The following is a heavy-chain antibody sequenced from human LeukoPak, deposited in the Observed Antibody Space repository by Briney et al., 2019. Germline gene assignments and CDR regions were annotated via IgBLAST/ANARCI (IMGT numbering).Heavy chain of an antibody. CDR1: GSTFSSYD. J-gene: IGHJ4*02. CDR2: ISHDGSNK. CDR3: ARDIVPPGIFWEF. Sequence: PGRSLRLSCAASGSTFSSYDMHWVRQAPGKGLEWVAAISHDGSNKYYADSVKGRFTISRDNAKNTLCLLMNSLRDEDTAVYYCARDIVPPGIFWEFWGQGSLVTVSS. V-gene: IGHV3-30*03. D-gene: IGHD2-2*01.